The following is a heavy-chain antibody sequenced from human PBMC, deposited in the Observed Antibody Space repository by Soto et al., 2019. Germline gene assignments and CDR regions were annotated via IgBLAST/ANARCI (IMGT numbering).Heavy chain of an antibody. CDR1: GFTFGSYN. CDR3: ARDLRAAPVATARPYYMDV. J-gene: IGHJ6*03. V-gene: IGHV3-48*01. Sequence: EVQLVESGGGLVQPGGSLRLSCAASGFTFGSYNMNWVRQAPGKGLEWVSFILSSSGAIYYADSVKGRFTIYRDNAKNSLYLQMNSQRAEDTAVHYYARDLRAAPVATARPYYMDVWGKGTTVTVSS. CDR2: ILSSSGAI. D-gene: IGHD2-2*01.